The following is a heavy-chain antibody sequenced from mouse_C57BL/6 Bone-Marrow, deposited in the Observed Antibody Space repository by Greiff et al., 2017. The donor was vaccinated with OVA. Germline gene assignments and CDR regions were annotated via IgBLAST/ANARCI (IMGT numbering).Heavy chain of an antibody. CDR3: ARTYGSSRGYDMDD. CDR2: IHPNSGST. D-gene: IGHD1-1*01. CDR1: GYTFTSYW. V-gene: IGHV1-64*01. J-gene: IGHJ4*01. Sequence: QVQLQQPGAELVKPGASVKLSCKASGYTFTSYWMHWVKQRPGQGLEWIGMIHPNSGSTNYNEKFKSKATLTVDKSSSTAYMQLSSLTSEDSAVYYCARTYGSSRGYDMDDWGKGTSVTVSS.